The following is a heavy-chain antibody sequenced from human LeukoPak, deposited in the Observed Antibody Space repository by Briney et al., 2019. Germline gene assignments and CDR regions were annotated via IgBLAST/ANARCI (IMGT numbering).Heavy chain of an antibody. CDR3: ARPDYYDSSGYYFGY. CDR2: IYPDDSVT. Sequence: GESLKISCKGSGYSFTNYWIAWVRQMPGKGLEWMGIIYPDDSVTRYSPSLQGQVTISADRSISTAYLQWSSLKASDTAMYYCARPDYYDSSGYYFGYWGQGTLVTVSS. V-gene: IGHV5-51*01. J-gene: IGHJ4*02. CDR1: GYSFTNYW. D-gene: IGHD3-22*01.